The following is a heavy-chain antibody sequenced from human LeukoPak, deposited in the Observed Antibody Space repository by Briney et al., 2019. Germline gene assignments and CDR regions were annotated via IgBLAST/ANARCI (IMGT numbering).Heavy chain of an antibody. CDR3: ARNEYETLDY. Sequence: GGSLRLSCAASGFTFSNYAMSWVRQAPGKGLEWVSATVGNGGSTYYADSVKGRFTISRDNSRNTLYLQMNSLRAEDTALYYCARNEYETLDYWGQGTLVTVSS. CDR2: TVGNGGST. V-gene: IGHV3-23*01. J-gene: IGHJ4*02. D-gene: IGHD2/OR15-2a*01. CDR1: GFTFSNYA.